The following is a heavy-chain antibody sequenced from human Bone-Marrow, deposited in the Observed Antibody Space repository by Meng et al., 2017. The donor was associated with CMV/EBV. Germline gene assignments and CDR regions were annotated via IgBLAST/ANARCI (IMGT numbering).Heavy chain of an antibody. J-gene: IGHJ4*02. CDR3: AKDRVGATGY. D-gene: IGHD1-26*01. CDR1: GFTFSSYA. Sequence: GGSLRLSCAASGFTFSSYAMHWVRQAPGKGLEWVAVISYDGSNKYYADSVKGRFTISRDNSKNTLYLQMNSLRAEDTAVYYCAKDRVGATGYWGQGTLVTVSS. CDR2: ISYDGSNK. V-gene: IGHV3-30-3*01.